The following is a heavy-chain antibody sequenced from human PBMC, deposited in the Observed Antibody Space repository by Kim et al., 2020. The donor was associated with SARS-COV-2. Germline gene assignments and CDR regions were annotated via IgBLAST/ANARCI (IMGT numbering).Heavy chain of an antibody. J-gene: IGHJ4*02. CDR2: ISTSGSTM. V-gene: IGHV3-48*03. CDR3: ARGVDY. CDR1: GFTFRSYE. Sequence: GGSLRLSCAASGFTFRSYEMNWVRQAPGKGLEWVSYISTSGSTMYNADSVKGRFTISRDNAKNSLYLQMNSLRVEDTAVYYCARGVDYWGQGTLVTVSS.